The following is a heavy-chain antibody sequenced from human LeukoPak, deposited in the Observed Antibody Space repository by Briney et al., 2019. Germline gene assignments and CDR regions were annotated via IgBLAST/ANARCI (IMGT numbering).Heavy chain of an antibody. V-gene: IGHV2-70*01. CDR3: ARIPDYDILTGYSSKLFDY. J-gene: IGHJ4*02. CDR1: GFSLSTSGMC. CDR2: IDRDDDK. D-gene: IGHD3-9*01. Sequence: SGPALVKPTQTLTLTCTFSGFSLSTSGMCVSWIRQPPGKALEWLALIDRDDDKYYSTSLKTRLTISKDTSKNQVVLTMTNMDPVDTATYYCARIPDYDILTGYSSKLFDYWGQGTLVTVSS.